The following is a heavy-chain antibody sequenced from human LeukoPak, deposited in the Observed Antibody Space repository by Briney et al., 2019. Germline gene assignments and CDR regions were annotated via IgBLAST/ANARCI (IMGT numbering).Heavy chain of an antibody. CDR2: IYHSGST. CDR3: ARKMLRYFDY. Sequence: SETLSLTCTVSGYSISSGYYWGWIRQPPGKGLEWIGSIYHSGSTYYNPSLKSRVTISVDTSKNQFSLKLSSVTAADTAVYYCARKMLRYFDYWGQGTLVTVSS. V-gene: IGHV4-38-2*02. J-gene: IGHJ4*02. CDR1: GYSISSGYY. D-gene: IGHD3-9*01.